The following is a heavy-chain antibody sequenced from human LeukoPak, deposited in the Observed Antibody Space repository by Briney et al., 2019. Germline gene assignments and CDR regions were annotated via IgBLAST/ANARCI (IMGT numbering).Heavy chain of an antibody. CDR2: ISYDGSNK. CDR1: GFTFSSYA. CDR3: ESLAGYRCSGGSCYSLDY. Sequence: GGSLRLSCAASGFTFSSYAMHWVRQAPGKGLEWVAVISYDGSNKYYADSVKGRFTISRDNSKNTLYLQMNSLRAEDTAVYYCESLAGYRCSGGSCYSLDYWGQGTLVTVSS. V-gene: IGHV3-30*04. J-gene: IGHJ4*02. D-gene: IGHD2-15*01.